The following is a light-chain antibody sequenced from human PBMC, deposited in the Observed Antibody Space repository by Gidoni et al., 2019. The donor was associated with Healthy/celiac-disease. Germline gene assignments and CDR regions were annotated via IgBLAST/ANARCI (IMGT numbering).Light chain of an antibody. CDR3: SSYAGSNNFVV. J-gene: IGLJ2*01. V-gene: IGLV2-8*01. CDR2: EVS. CDR1: SSDGGGYNY. Sequence: QSALTQPPSASGSPGQSVTISCTGTSSDGGGYNYVSWYQQHPGKAPKLMIYEVSKRPSGVPDRFFGSKSGNTASLTVSGLQAEDEADYYCSSYAGSNNFVVFGGGTKLTVL.